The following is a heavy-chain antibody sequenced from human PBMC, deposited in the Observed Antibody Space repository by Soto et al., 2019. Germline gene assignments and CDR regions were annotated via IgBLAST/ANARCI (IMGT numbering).Heavy chain of an antibody. CDR3: ARGYSGYDGRYGMDV. CDR2: MNPNSGNT. Sequence: QVQLVQSGAEVQKPGASVKVSCKASGYTVTSYDINWVRQATGQGLEWMGWMNPNSGNTVYAQKFQGRVTVTRTTSISTAYMELSSLRSEDTAVYYCARGYSGYDGRYGMDVWGQGTTVTVSS. D-gene: IGHD5-12*01. V-gene: IGHV1-8*01. CDR1: GYTVTSYD. J-gene: IGHJ6*02.